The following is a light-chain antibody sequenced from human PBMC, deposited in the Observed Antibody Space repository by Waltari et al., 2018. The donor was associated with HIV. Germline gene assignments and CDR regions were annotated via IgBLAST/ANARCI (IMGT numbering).Light chain of an antibody. Sequence: QMTQSRCSQSAYVADTVTITCRASQAVRSWVAWYQSRPDKSPRSLRYATSNLASGVPSRFMCGGSGTNFSLTISTLQPDDFAVYHCQQYNSFPYTFGLGTKLEI. CDR1: QAVRSW. V-gene: IGKV1D-16*01. CDR3: QQYNSFPYT. CDR2: ATS. J-gene: IGKJ2*01.